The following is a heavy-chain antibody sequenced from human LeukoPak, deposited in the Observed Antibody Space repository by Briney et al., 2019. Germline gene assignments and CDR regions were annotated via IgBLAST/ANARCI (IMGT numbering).Heavy chain of an antibody. V-gene: IGHV1-8*02. CDR2: MNHNSGNT. J-gene: IGHJ4*02. CDR3: ARARSDGGATYYYFDY. Sequence: ASVKVSCKASGGTFTGYAISWVRQATGQGLEWMGWMNHNSGNTGYAQKYQGRVTMTRNTSIRTAYMELSSLRSEDTAVYYCARARSDGGATYYYFDYWGQGTLVTVSS. D-gene: IGHD1-26*01. CDR1: GGTFTGYA.